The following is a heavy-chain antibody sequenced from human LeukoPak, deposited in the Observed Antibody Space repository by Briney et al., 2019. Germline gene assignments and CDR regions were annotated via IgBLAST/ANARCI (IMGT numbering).Heavy chain of an antibody. CDR2: ISAYNGNT. CDR1: GYTFSNFG. D-gene: IGHD2-21*02. CDR3: ARVAWEGSYCGGDCYPFDY. V-gene: IGHV1-18*01. J-gene: IGHJ4*02. Sequence: ASVRVSCKTSGYTFSNFGINWVRQAPGQGLEWMGWISAYNGNTNYAQKLQGRVTMTTDTSTSTAYMELRSLRSEDTAVYYCARVAWEGSYCGGDCYPFDYWGQGTLVTVSS.